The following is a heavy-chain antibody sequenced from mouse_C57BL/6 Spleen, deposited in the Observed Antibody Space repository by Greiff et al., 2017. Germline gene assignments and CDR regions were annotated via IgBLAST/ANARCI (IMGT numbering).Heavy chain of an antibody. D-gene: IGHD2-5*01. CDR1: GFTFSDYG. Sequence: EVQGVESGGGLVKPGGSLKLSCAASGFTFSDYGMHWVRQAPEKGLEWVAYISSGSSTIYYADTVKGRFTISRDNAKNTLFLQMTSLRSEDTAMYYCARDYSKPPGNAMDYWGQGTSVTVSS. J-gene: IGHJ4*01. CDR2: ISSGSSTI. CDR3: ARDYSKPPGNAMDY. V-gene: IGHV5-17*01.